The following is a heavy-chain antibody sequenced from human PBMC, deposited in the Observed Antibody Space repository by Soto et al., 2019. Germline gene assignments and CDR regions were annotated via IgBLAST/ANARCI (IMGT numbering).Heavy chain of an antibody. J-gene: IGHJ5*02. CDR2: INAGNGNT. D-gene: IGHD2-15*01. CDR3: ARGGWGYCSGGSCYSDSEPFYP. CDR1: GYTFTSYA. Sequence: ASVKVSCKASGYTFTSYAMHWVRQAPGQRLEWMGWINAGNGNTKYSQKFQGRVTITRDTSASTAYMELSSLRSEDTAVYYCARGGWGYCSGGSCYSDSEPFYPWGQGTLVTVSS. V-gene: IGHV1-3*01.